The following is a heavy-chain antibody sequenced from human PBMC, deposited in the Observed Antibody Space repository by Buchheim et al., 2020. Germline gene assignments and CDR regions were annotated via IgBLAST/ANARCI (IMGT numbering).Heavy chain of an antibody. CDR2: IYYSGTT. Sequence: QLQLQESGPGLVKPSETLSLTCAVSGASIISSIYHWGWVRQPPGKGLEWIGYIYYSGTTYYTPSLKSRVSISIDTSKNQFSLKLNSVTAADTAVYYCARGRSSSSGYNWFDPWGQGTL. CDR1: GASIISSIYH. J-gene: IGHJ5*02. D-gene: IGHD6-6*01. CDR3: ARGRSSSSGYNWFDP. V-gene: IGHV4-31*11.